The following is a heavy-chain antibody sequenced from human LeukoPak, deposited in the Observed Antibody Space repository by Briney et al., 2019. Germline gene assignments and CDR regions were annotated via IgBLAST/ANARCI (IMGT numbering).Heavy chain of an antibody. CDR1: GFTFSSYW. CDR3: ARGGPGSSFSNYFDY. D-gene: IGHD6-13*01. CDR2: IKQDGSEK. J-gene: IGHJ4*02. Sequence: GGSLRLSCAAPGFTFSSYWMSWVRQAPGKGLEWVANIKQDGSEKYYVDSVKGRFTISRDNAKNSLYLQMNSLRAEDTAVYYCARGGPGSSFSNYFDYWGQGTLVTVSS. V-gene: IGHV3-7*04.